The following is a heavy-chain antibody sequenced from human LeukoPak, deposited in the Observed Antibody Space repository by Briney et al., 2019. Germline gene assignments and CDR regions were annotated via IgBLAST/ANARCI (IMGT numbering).Heavy chain of an antibody. CDR3: AIQPPARYCSGGSCYRLIDY. CDR2: IYYSGST. Sequence: SETLSLTCTVSGGSISSSSHYWGWIRQPPGKGLEWIGSIYYSGSTYYNPSLKSRVTISVDTSKNQFSLKLSSVTAADTAVYYCAIQPPARYCSGGSCYRLIDYWGQGTLVTVSS. D-gene: IGHD2-15*01. CDR1: GGSISSSSHY. V-gene: IGHV4-39*01. J-gene: IGHJ4*02.